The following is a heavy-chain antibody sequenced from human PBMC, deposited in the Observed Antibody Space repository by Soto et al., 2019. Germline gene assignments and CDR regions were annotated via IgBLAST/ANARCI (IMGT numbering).Heavy chain of an antibody. V-gene: IGHV4-34*01. J-gene: IGHJ5*02. CDR1: GGSFSGYY. Sequence: SETLSLICAVYGGSFSGYYWSWIRQPPGKGLELIGEINHSGSTNYNPSLKSRVTISVDTSKDQFSLKLSSVTAADTAVYYCARERRYYYGSGSYYNSNWFDPWGQGTLVTVSS. CDR2: INHSGST. D-gene: IGHD3-10*01. CDR3: ARERRYYYGSGSYYNSNWFDP.